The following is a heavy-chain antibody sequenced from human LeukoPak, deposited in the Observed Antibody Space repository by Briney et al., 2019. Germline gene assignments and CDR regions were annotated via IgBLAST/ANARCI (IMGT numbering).Heavy chain of an antibody. V-gene: IGHV4-59*11. Sequence: SETLSLTCTISGGSISSHYWGWIRQPPGKGLEWIGYIYYSGSTNYNPSLKSRVTISVDTSKNQFSLKLSSVTAADTAVYYCARGETKWGSSSWGYYYYYMDVWGKGTTVTISS. CDR2: IYYSGST. D-gene: IGHD6-13*01. CDR1: GGSISSHY. CDR3: ARGETKWGSSSWGYYYYYMDV. J-gene: IGHJ6*03.